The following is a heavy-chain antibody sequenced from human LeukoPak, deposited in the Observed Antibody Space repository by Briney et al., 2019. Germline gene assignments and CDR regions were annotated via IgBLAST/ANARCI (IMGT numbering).Heavy chain of an antibody. J-gene: IGHJ5*02. D-gene: IGHD3-16*02. CDR2: IYYSGST. CDR3: ARYSPWGGYDYVWGSYRSPLWFDP. V-gene: IGHV4-39*01. CDR1: GGSISSSSYY. Sequence: SETLSLTCTVSGGSISSSSYYWGWIRQPPGKGLEWIGSIYYSGSTYYNPSLKSRVTISVDTSKNQFSLKLSSVTAADTAVYYCARYSPWGGYDYVWGSYRSPLWFDPWGQGTLVTVSS.